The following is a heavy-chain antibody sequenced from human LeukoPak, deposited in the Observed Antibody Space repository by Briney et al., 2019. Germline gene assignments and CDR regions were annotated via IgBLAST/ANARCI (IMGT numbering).Heavy chain of an antibody. Sequence: PGGSLRLSCAASGFTFSDYYMSWIRQAPGKGLEWVSYISISGSTIYYADSVKGRFTISRDNAKNSLYLHMNSLRAEDTAVYYCARALTGDYPSPFDYWGQGTLVTVSS. CDR1: GFTFSDYY. V-gene: IGHV3-11*01. D-gene: IGHD4-17*01. CDR2: ISISGSTI. CDR3: ARALTGDYPSPFDY. J-gene: IGHJ4*02.